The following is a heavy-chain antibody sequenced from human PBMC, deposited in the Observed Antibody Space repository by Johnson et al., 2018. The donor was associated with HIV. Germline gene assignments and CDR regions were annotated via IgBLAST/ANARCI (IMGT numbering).Heavy chain of an antibody. D-gene: IGHD5-12*01. Sequence: QVQLVESGGGVVQPGRSLRLSCAASGFTFSSYGMHWVRQAPGKGLEWVAVISYYGSNKYYLDSVKGRFTISRDNAKNSLYLQMNSLRAEDTAVYYCARDQVDRGGAFDIWGQGTMVTVSS. CDR2: ISYYGSNK. CDR1: GFTFSSYG. V-gene: IGHV3-30*03. CDR3: ARDQVDRGGAFDI. J-gene: IGHJ3*02.